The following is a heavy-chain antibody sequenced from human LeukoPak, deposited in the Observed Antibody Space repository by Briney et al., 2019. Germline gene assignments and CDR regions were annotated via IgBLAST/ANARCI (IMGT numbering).Heavy chain of an antibody. CDR1: GYTFTCYG. CDR2: ISAYNGNT. D-gene: IGHD4-17*01. Sequence: ASVKVSCKASGYTFTCYGISWVRQAPGQGLEWMGWISAYNGNTNYAQKLQGRVTMTTDTSTSTAYMELRSLRSDDTAVYYCARGDVQAYGDYGIDYWGQGTLVTVSS. J-gene: IGHJ4*02. V-gene: IGHV1-18*01. CDR3: ARGDVQAYGDYGIDY.